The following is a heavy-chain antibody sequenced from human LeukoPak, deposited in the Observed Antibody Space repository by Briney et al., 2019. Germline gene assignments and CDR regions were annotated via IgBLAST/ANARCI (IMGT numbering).Heavy chain of an antibody. J-gene: IGHJ6*02. V-gene: IGHV3-73*01. CDR1: GFTFSGSA. Sequence: GGSLRLSCAASGFTFSGSAMHWVRQASGKGLEWVGRIRSRANSYVTAYAAAVTGGFIISGDDSSNTAYLQMNSLTTEDTAVYYCTRHSDTYCSRANCYVDNFYGLDVWGQGTRVTVSS. D-gene: IGHD2-2*01. CDR3: TRHSDTYCSRANCYVDNFYGLDV. CDR2: IRSRANSYVT.